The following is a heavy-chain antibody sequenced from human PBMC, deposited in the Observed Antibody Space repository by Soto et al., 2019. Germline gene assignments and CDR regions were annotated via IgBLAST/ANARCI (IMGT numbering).Heavy chain of an antibody. V-gene: IGHV4-39*01. CDR2: IYYSGST. Sequence: TSETLSLTCTVSCGSSISSSDYWGWIRQPPGKGLEWIGSIYYSGSTYYNPSLKSRVTISVDTSKNQFSLKLSSVTAADTAVYYCARQIAVADTGYFQHWGQGTLVTVSS. J-gene: IGHJ1*01. CDR3: ARQIAVADTGYFQH. CDR1: CGSSISSSDY. D-gene: IGHD6-19*01.